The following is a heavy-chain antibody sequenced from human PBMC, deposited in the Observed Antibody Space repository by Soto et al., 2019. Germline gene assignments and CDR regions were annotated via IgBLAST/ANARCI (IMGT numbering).Heavy chain of an antibody. CDR1: GYTFTSYY. CDR2: INPSGGST. J-gene: IGHJ4*02. V-gene: IGHV1-46*01. D-gene: IGHD3-22*01. Sequence: ASVKVSFKASGYTFTSYYMHWVRQAPGQGLEWMGIINPSGGSTSYAQKFQGRVTMTRDTSTSTVYMELSSLRSEDTAVYYCATALGGDSSGFYFDYWGQGTLVTVSS. CDR3: ATALGGDSSGFYFDY.